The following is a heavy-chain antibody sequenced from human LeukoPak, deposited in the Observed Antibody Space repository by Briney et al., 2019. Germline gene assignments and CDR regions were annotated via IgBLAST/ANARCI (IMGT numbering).Heavy chain of an antibody. CDR2: IYYSGST. V-gene: IGHV4-59*08. D-gene: IGHD1-7*01. CDR1: GGSISSYY. J-gene: IGHJ4*02. CDR3: ARRRNWNYGGYFDY. Sequence: SETLSLTCTVSGGSISSYYWSWIRQPPGKGLEWIGYIYYSGSTNYNPSLKSRVTISVDTSKNQFSLKLSSVTAADTAVYYCARRRNWNYGGYFDYWGQGTLVTVSS.